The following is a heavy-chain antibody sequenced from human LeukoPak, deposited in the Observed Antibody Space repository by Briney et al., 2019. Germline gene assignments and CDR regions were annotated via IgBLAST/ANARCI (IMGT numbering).Heavy chain of an antibody. V-gene: IGHV4-59*01. J-gene: IGHJ3*02. CDR1: GGSISSYY. Sequence: SETLSLTCTVSGGSISSYYWSWIRQPPGKGLEWIGYVYYSGSTNYNPSLKSRVTISVDTSKNQLSLRLSSLTAADTAVYYCARDAAAVEPTPLTAFDIWGQGTMVTVSS. CDR3: ARDAAAVEPTPLTAFDI. D-gene: IGHD2-15*01. CDR2: VYYSGST.